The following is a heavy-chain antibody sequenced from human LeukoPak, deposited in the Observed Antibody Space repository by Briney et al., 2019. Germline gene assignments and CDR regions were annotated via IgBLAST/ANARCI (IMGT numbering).Heavy chain of an antibody. CDR2: ISSSSSTI. D-gene: IGHD2-2*01. CDR3: ARDDCSSASCYFWDS. J-gene: IGHJ4*02. Sequence: PGGSLRLSCAASGFTFRGYSMNWVRQAPGKGPEWVSYISSSSSTIYYADSVKGRFTISRDNAKNSLYLQMNSLRAEDTAVYYCARDDCSSASCYFWDSWGQGTLVTVSS. CDR1: GFTFRGYS. V-gene: IGHV3-48*01.